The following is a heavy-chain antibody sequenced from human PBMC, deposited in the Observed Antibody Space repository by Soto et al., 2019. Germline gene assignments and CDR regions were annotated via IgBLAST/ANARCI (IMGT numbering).Heavy chain of an antibody. D-gene: IGHD3-16*01. Sequence: QVQVVESGGGVVQPGRSLRLSCAASGIIFSRHAMHWVRQAPGKGLEWVALISYDGSNKDYADSVKGRFTISRDNSKNTLYLQMNSLRTEDTAVYYCAREGAMAYYGMDVWGQGTTVTVSS. J-gene: IGHJ6*02. CDR1: GIIFSRHA. CDR2: ISYDGSNK. CDR3: AREGAMAYYGMDV. V-gene: IGHV3-30-3*01.